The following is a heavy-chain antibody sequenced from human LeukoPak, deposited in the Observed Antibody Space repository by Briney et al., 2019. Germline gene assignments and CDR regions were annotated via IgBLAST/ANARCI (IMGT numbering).Heavy chain of an antibody. CDR2: IYYSGST. V-gene: IGHV4-30-4*01. CDR1: GGSISSGDYY. CDR3: ARVAVAGAHFDY. J-gene: IGHJ4*02. D-gene: IGHD6-19*01. Sequence: SQTLSLTCTVSGGSISSGDYYWSWIRQPPGKGLEWIGYIYYSGSTYYNPSLKSRVTISVDTSKNQFSLKLSSVTAADTAVYYCARVAVAGAHFDYWGQGTLVTVSS.